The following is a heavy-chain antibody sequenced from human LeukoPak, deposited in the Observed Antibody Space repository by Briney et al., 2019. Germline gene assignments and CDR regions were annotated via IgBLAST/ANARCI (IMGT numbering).Heavy chain of an antibody. CDR1: GGTFSGYY. V-gene: IGHV4-34*01. CDR2: INHSGST. J-gene: IGHJ3*02. D-gene: IGHD2-2*01. Sequence: PSETLSLTCAVYGGTFSGYYWSWIRQPPGKGLEWIGEINHSGSTNYNPSLKSRVTISVDTSKNQFSLKLSSVTAADTAVYYCARDRTFEAFDIWGQGTMVTVSS. CDR3: ARDRTFEAFDI.